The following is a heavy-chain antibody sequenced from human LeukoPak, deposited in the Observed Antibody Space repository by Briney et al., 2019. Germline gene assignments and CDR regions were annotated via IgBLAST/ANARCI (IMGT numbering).Heavy chain of an antibody. CDR3: ARDRNWYFDL. CDR1: GYTFTSYD. V-gene: IGHV1-18*01. Sequence: ASVKVSCKASGYTFTSYDINWVRQATGQGLEWMGWISGYNGNTNYAQKLQGRVTMTTDTSTSTAYMELRSLRSDDTAVYYCARDRNWYFDLWGRGTLVTVSS. CDR2: ISGYNGNT. J-gene: IGHJ2*01.